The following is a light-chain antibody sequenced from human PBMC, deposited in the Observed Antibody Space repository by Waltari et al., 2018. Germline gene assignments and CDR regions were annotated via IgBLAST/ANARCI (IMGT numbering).Light chain of an antibody. CDR1: QGIGTY. CDR2: AAS. J-gene: IGKJ1*01. Sequence: DIQMTQSPSSLSASVGDSVTINCRASQGIGTYLNWYQQKPGKAPKPLIFAASSLQSGVPSRFSGSGSGTDFTLTIRSLQPEDFATYYCQQTYNSPPWTFGQGTKVEIK. CDR3: QQTYNSPPWT. V-gene: IGKV1-39*01.